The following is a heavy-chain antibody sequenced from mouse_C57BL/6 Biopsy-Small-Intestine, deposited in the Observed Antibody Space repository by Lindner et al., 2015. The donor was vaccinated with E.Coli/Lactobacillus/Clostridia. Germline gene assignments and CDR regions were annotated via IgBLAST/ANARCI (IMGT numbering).Heavy chain of an antibody. CDR3: AVYYNNYAFAY. J-gene: IGHJ3*01. CDR2: INPYNDGT. CDR1: GYTFTNYV. V-gene: IGHV1-14*01. D-gene: IGHD2-5*01. Sequence: VQLQESGPELVKPGASVKMSCKASGYTFTNYVIHWVKQKPGQGLEWIGYINPYNDGTKYNEKFKGKATLTSDKSSSTTYMELSALTSEDSAVYYCAVYYNNYAFAYWGQGTLVTVSA.